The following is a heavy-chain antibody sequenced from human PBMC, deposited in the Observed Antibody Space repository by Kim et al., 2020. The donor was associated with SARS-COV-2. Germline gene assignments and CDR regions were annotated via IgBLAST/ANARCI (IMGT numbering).Heavy chain of an antibody. D-gene: IGHD3-22*01. CDR1: GFTFSSYA. Sequence: GGSLRLSCAASGFTFSSYAMSWVRQAPGKGLEWVSAISGSGGSTYYADSVKGRFTISRDNSKNTLYLQMNSLRAEDTAVYYCAKGERITMIVVVTLFDYGGQGTLVTDSS. V-gene: IGHV3-23*01. CDR2: ISGSGGST. CDR3: AKGERITMIVVVTLFDY. J-gene: IGHJ4*02.